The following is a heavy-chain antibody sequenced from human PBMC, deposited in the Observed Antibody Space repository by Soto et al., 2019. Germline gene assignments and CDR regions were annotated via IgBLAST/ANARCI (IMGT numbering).Heavy chain of an antibody. V-gene: IGHV3-53*01. CDR1: GFTVSSNY. J-gene: IGHJ6*02. Sequence: GGSLRLSCAASGFTVSSNYMSWVRQAPGKGLEWVSVIYSGGSTYYADSVKGRFTISRDNSKNTLYLQMNSLRAEDTAVYYCVICKGGPVVVTLPKYYYYGMDVWGQGTTVTVSS. D-gene: IGHD2-21*02. CDR3: VICKGGPVVVTLPKYYYYGMDV. CDR2: IYSGGST.